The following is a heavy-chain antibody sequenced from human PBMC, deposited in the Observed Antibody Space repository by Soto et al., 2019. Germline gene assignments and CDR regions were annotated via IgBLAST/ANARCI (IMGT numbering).Heavy chain of an antibody. D-gene: IGHD3-22*01. V-gene: IGHV3-66*01. CDR3: AREAIIVIAAPEYYFDY. CDR1: GFDVSNTD. Sequence: EVQLVESGGDLVQRGGSLRLSCAASGFDVSNTDMSWVRQAPGKGLEWVSVIYSGGYTNYADSVKGRFIVSRDSPKNTLYLQTDSLRAEDTAVYHCAREAIIVIAAPEYYFDYWGQGALVTVSS. J-gene: IGHJ4*02. CDR2: IYSGGYT.